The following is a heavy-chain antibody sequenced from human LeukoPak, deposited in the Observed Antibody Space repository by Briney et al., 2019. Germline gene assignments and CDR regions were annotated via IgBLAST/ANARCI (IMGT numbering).Heavy chain of an antibody. J-gene: IGHJ4*02. CDR1: GGTFSSYA. D-gene: IGHD3-22*01. CDR2: IIPIFGIA. Sequence: GSSVKLSCKSSGGTFSSYAISWGREAPGPGLELMGRIIPIFGIANYAQKFQGRVTITADKSTSTAYMELSSLRSEDTAVYYCARSGNYHSSGYRDYWGQGTLVTVSS. CDR3: ARSGNYHSSGYRDY. V-gene: IGHV1-69*04.